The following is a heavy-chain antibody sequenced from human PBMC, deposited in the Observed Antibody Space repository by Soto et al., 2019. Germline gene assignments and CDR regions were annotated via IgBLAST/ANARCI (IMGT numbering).Heavy chain of an antibody. D-gene: IGHD3-9*01. V-gene: IGHV4-39*01. CDR1: GGSISSSSYY. J-gene: IGHJ4*02. Sequence: QLQLQESGPGLVKPSEALSLTCSVSGGSISSSSYYWGWIRQPPGKGLEWIGSIYYSGSTYYNPSLKSRVTISMDKSKTQSSLMLSSLTAADTAVYYCARLEGLATISYYFDCWGQGTLVTVSS. CDR2: IYYSGST. CDR3: ARLEGLATISYYFDC.